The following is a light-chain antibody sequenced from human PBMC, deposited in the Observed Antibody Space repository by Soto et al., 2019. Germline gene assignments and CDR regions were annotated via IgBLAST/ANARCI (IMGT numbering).Light chain of an antibody. Sequence: DFQMTQSPSTLSASVGDRVTITCRASQNIRSRLAWFQQKPGKAPKLLIYDASSLESGVPSRFSGSGSGTSFTLTISSLQPEDFATYYCQQLLSYPITFGQGTRLEIK. CDR3: QQLLSYPIT. V-gene: IGKV1-5*01. CDR2: DAS. CDR1: QNIRSR. J-gene: IGKJ5*01.